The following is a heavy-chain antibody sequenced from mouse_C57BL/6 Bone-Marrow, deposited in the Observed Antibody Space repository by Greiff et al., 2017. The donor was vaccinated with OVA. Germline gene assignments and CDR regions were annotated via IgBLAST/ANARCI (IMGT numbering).Heavy chain of an antibody. CDR2: IYPRDGST. J-gene: IGHJ2*01. CDR3: ARRDYYGSSRTDYFDY. V-gene: IGHV1-78*01. D-gene: IGHD1-1*01. CDR1: GYTFTDHT. Sequence: QVQLKQSDAELVKPGASVKISCKVSGYTFTDHTIHWMKQRPEQGLEWIGYIYPRDGSTKYNEKFKGKATLTADKSSSTAYMQLNSLTSEDSAVYFCARRDYYGSSRTDYFDYWGQGTTLTVSS.